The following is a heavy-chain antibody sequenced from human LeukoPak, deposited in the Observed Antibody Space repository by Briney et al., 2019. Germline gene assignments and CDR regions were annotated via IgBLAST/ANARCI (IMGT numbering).Heavy chain of an antibody. CDR1: GFTFSSYG. J-gene: IGHJ3*02. CDR2: ISSSSSTI. Sequence: GRSLRLSCAASGFTFSSYGMHWVRQAPGKGLEWVSYISSSSSTIYYADSVKGRFTISRDNAKNSRYLQMNSLRAEDTAVYYCARERGGIVVVPAAISRPRGDAFDIWGQGTMVTVSS. D-gene: IGHD2-2*01. V-gene: IGHV3-48*04. CDR3: ARERGGIVVVPAAISRPRGDAFDI.